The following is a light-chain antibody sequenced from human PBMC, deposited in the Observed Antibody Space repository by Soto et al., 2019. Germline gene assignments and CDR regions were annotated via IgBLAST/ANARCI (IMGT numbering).Light chain of an antibody. CDR3: QQRSDWPWR. J-gene: IGKJ1*01. CDR1: QSVSSN. CDR2: GAS. Sequence: EIVLTQSPATLSLSPGERATLSCRASQSVSSNLAWYQQKPGQAPRLLIYGASTRATGIPARFSGSGSGTEFTLTISSLQSEDFAVYYCQQRSDWPWRFGQGTKVDI. V-gene: IGKV3-15*01.